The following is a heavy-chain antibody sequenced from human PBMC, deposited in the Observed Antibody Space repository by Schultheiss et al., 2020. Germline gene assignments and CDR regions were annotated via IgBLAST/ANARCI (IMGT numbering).Heavy chain of an antibody. J-gene: IGHJ2*01. CDR2: IGTAGDT. CDR1: GFTFSSYD. D-gene: IGHD6-19*01. CDR3: ARGSSAKKKQWLVPGVHWYFDL. V-gene: IGHV3-13*01. Sequence: GESLKISCAASGFTFSSYDMHWVRQATGKGLEWVSAIGTAGDTYYPGSVKGRFTISRENAKNSLYLQMNSLRAGDTAVYYCARGSSAKKKQWLVPGVHWYFDLWGRGTLVTVSS.